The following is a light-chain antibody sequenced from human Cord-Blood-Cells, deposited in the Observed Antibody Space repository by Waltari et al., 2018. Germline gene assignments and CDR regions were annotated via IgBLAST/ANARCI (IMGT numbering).Light chain of an antibody. CDR1: QGISSA. V-gene: IGKV1D-13*01. Sequence: AIQLTQSPSSLSASVGDRVTITCRASQGISSALAWYQQKPGKAPKLLIYDASSVESGVPARFSSSGSGTYCTLTISSLQPEDFATYYCQQFNNDPLTFGGGTKVEIK. CDR3: QQFNNDPLT. CDR2: DAS. J-gene: IGKJ4*01.